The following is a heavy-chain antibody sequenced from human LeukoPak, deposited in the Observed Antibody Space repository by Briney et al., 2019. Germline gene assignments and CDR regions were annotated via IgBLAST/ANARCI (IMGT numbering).Heavy chain of an antibody. D-gene: IGHD6-19*01. V-gene: IGHV4-59*08. CDR1: GGSINGYY. Sequence: SETLSLTCSVSGGSINGYYWSWIRQPPRKGLEWIGYVFYTGGTNYNSSLKSLVSISVDTSKNQFYLKLSSVTAPDTAVYYCARNLGGSSGYYYWGQGALVTVSS. CDR2: VFYTGGT. CDR3: ARNLGGSSGYYY. J-gene: IGHJ4*02.